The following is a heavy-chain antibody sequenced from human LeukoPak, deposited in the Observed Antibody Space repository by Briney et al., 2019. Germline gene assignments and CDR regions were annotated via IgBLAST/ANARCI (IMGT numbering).Heavy chain of an antibody. Sequence: GGSLRLSCAASGFTFSSYWMSWVRQAPGKGLEWVANIKQDGSEKYYVDSVKGRFTISRDNAKNSLYLQMNSLRAEDAAVYYCARESRYFDWFPIMDVWGQGTTVTVSS. J-gene: IGHJ6*02. CDR1: GFTFSSYW. D-gene: IGHD3-9*01. V-gene: IGHV3-7*01. CDR2: IKQDGSEK. CDR3: ARESRYFDWFPIMDV.